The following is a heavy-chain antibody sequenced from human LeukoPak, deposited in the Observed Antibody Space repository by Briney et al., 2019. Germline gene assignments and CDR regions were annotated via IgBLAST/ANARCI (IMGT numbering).Heavy chain of an antibody. Sequence: GRSLRLSCAASGFTVNSNSMTWVRQAPGKGLEWVSVIHSGGSTYYADSVKGRFTISRDISRTTLYLQMNSLRAEDTAVYYCAKESFYYDTTGYKAYYFDYWGQGTLVTVSS. CDR2: IHSGGST. CDR3: AKESFYYDTTGYKAYYFDY. CDR1: GFTVNSNS. J-gene: IGHJ4*02. V-gene: IGHV3-53*01. D-gene: IGHD3-22*01.